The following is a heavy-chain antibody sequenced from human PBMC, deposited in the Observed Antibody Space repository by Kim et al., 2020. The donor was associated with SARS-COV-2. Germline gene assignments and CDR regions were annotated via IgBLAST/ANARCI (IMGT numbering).Heavy chain of an antibody. CDR2: MNSDGSTI. Sequence: GGSLRLSCVASGLTFSGYWLHWVRQVPGKGLVWVSRMNSDGSTINYADSVKGRFTISRDNAKKTLYLQMNSLRADDTAVYYCARAYLGGFDIWGQGTMVIVSS. D-gene: IGHD2-21*01. CDR1: GLTFSGYW. V-gene: IGHV3-74*01. CDR3: ARAYLGGFDI. J-gene: IGHJ3*02.